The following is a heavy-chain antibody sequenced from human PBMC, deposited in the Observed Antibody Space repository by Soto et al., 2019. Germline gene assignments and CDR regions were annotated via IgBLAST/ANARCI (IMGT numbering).Heavy chain of an antibody. J-gene: IGHJ4*02. Sequence: GGSLRLSCAASGFTFSDYYMSWIRQAPGKGLEWVSYISSSGSTIYYADSVKGRFTISRDNAKNSLYLQMNSLRAEDTAVYYCASRLASYSPNYFDYWGQGTLVTVSS. CDR1: GFTFSDYY. CDR3: ASRLASYSPNYFDY. CDR2: ISSSGSTI. D-gene: IGHD4-4*01. V-gene: IGHV3-11*01.